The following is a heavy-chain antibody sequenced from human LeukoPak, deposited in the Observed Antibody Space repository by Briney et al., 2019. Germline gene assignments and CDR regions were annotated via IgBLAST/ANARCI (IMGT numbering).Heavy chain of an antibody. CDR3: TKDVLRTYSLVGYHH. D-gene: IGHD1-26*01. CDR2: ISSSSSTI. J-gene: IGHJ1*01. Sequence: GRSLRLSCAASGFTFSSYSMNWVRQAPGKGLEWVSYISSSSSTIYYADSVKGRFTISRDNAKNSLYLQMNSLKTEDTAMYYCTKDVLRTYSLVGYHHWGQGTLVTVSS. V-gene: IGHV3-48*01. CDR1: GFTFSSYS.